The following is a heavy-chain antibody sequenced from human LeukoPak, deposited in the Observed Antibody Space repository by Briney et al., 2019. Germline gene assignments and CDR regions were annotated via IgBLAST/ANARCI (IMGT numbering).Heavy chain of an antibody. CDR1: GFTFSSYS. D-gene: IGHD5-24*01. V-gene: IGHV3-48*02. CDR2: ISSSSSTI. Sequence: PGGSLRLSCAASGFTFSSYSMNWVRRAPGKGLEWVSYISSSSSTIYYADSVKGRFTISRDNAKNSLYLQMSSLRDEDTAVYYCANRENWGQGTLVTVSS. J-gene: IGHJ4*02. CDR3: ANREN.